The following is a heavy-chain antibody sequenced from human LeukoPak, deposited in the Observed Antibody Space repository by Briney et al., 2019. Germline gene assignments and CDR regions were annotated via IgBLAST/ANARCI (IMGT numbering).Heavy chain of an antibody. D-gene: IGHD4-17*01. CDR1: GGSISSYY. CDR3: ARGSGDVCFDY. Sequence: SETLSLTCTVSGGSISSYYWSWIRQPPGKGLEWIGYIYYSGSTNYNPSLKSRVTISVDTSKNQFSLKLSSVTAADTAVYYCARGSGDVCFDYWGQGTLVTVSS. J-gene: IGHJ4*02. V-gene: IGHV4-59*08. CDR2: IYYSGST.